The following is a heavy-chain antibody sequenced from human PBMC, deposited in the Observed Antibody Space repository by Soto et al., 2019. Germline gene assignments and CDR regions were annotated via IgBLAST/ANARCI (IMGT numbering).Heavy chain of an antibody. CDR1: GDSISDDTYY. D-gene: IGHD3-9*01. V-gene: IGHV4-30-2*01. J-gene: IGHJ4*02. CDR2: IYHSGST. CDR3: AAWLLFPPNEFDY. Sequence: SETLSLTCTVSGDSISDDTYYWCWIRQPPGKGLEWIGYIYHSGSTYYNPSLKSRVTISVDRSKNQFSLKLSSVTAADTAVYYCAAWLLFPPNEFDYWGQGTLVTVPS.